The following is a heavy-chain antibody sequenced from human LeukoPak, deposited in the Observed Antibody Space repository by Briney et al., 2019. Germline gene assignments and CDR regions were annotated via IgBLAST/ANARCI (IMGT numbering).Heavy chain of an antibody. D-gene: IGHD3-22*01. CDR1: GFTFSSYA. Sequence: GGSLRLSCAASGFTFSSYAMGWVRQAPGKGLEWVSAISGSGGSTYYADSVKGRFTISRDNSKNTLYLQMNSLRAEDTAVYYCAKVEMVITTRYFQHWGQGTLVTVS. CDR2: ISGSGGST. J-gene: IGHJ1*01. V-gene: IGHV3-23*01. CDR3: AKVEMVITTRYFQH.